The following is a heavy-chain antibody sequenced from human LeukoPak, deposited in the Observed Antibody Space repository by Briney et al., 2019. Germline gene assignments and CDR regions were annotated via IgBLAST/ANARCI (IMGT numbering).Heavy chain of an antibody. J-gene: IGHJ6*02. V-gene: IGHV3-23*01. Sequence: GGSLRLSCAASGFTFSSYAMSWVRQAPGKGLEWVSAISGSGGSTYYADSVKGRFTISRDNSKNTLYLQMNSLRAEDTAVYYCAKPTEGANRAYYYYGMDVWGQGTTVTVSS. D-gene: IGHD1-26*01. CDR3: AKPTEGANRAYYYYGMDV. CDR1: GFTFSSYA. CDR2: ISGSGGST.